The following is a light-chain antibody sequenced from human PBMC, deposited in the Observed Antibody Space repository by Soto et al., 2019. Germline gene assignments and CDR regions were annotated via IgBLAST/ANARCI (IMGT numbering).Light chain of an antibody. CDR3: QQYNDSFRYT. J-gene: IGKJ2*01. CDR1: QSISSW. Sequence: DIQMTQSPSTLSASVGDRVTITCRASQSISSWLAWYQQKPGTAPKLLIYGASTLESGVPLRFSGVRSGTEFTLTVSSLQPDDFATYYCQQYNDSFRYTFGQGTKVDIK. V-gene: IGKV1-5*03. CDR2: GAS.